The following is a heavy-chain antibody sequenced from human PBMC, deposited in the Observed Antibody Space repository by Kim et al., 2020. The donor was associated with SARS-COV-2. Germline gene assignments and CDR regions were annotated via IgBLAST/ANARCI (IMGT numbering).Heavy chain of an antibody. D-gene: IGHD3-10*01. V-gene: IGHV1-69*04. Sequence: SVKVSCKASGGTFSSYAISWVRQAPGQGLEWMGRIIPILGIANYAQKFQGRVMITADKSTSTAYMELSSLRSEDTAVYYCAREMGVRGVFDYWGQGTLVTVSS. CDR1: GGTFSSYA. CDR3: AREMGVRGVFDY. CDR2: IIPILGIA. J-gene: IGHJ4*02.